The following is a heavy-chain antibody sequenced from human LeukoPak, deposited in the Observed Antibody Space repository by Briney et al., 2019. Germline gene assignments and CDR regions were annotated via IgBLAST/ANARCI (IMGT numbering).Heavy chain of an antibody. J-gene: IGHJ5*02. CDR1: GYTFTSYG. Sequence: ASVKVSCKASGYTFTSYGISWLRQAPGQGLEWMGWINPNSGGADYAQNFQGRVTMTRDMSISTVYMTLSRLRSDDTAIYYCARGPPEYCSGGTYYSGRNWLDPWGQGTLVIVSS. CDR3: ARGPPEYCSGGTYYSGRNWLDP. D-gene: IGHD2-15*01. CDR2: INPNSGGA. V-gene: IGHV1-2*02.